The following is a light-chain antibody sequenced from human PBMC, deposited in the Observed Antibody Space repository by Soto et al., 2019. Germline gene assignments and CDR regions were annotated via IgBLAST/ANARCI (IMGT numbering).Light chain of an antibody. V-gene: IGKV1D-16*01. CDR3: QQYNSYPGT. CDR2: ASS. J-gene: IGKJ1*01. CDR1: QDIGNW. Sequence: DIQMTQSPSSVSASVGDRVNITCRATQDIGNWLAWYQQKPGKAPKLLISASSSLQSGVPSRFSGSGSGTDFTLMISSLQPDDFATYYCQQYNSYPGTFGQGTKVEIK.